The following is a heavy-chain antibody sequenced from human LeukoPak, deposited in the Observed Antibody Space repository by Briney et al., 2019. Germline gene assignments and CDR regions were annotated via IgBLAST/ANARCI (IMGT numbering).Heavy chain of an antibody. CDR1: VFTPTSYA. CDR2: ITYNSGTI. J-gene: IGHJ4*02. D-gene: IGHD5-18*01. CDR3: ARDSGYSYADDY. Sequence: PGGSLRLSRAASVFTPTSYAMQSVRQAPGKGLEWGSYITYNSGTIFYADSLKGRFHISRDNDKDSLYLQMSSLRDEDTAVYYCARDSGYSYADDYWGQGPLVTVSS. V-gene: IGHV3-48*02.